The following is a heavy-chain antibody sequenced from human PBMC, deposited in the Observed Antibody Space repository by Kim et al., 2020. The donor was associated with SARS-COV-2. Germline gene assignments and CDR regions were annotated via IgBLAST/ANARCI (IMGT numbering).Heavy chain of an antibody. V-gene: IGHV4-31*03. CDR1: GGSISSGGYY. Sequence: SETLSLTCTVSGGSISSGGYYWSWIRQHPGKGLEWIGYIYYSGSTYYNPSLKSRVTISVDTSKNQFSLKLSSVTAADTAVYYCARIKDGYNYEGTDYWGQGTLVTVSS. J-gene: IGHJ4*02. D-gene: IGHD5-12*01. CDR2: IYYSGST. CDR3: ARIKDGYNYEGTDY.